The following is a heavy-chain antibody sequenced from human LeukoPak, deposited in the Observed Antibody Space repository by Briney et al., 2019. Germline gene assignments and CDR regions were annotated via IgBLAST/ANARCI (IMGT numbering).Heavy chain of an antibody. V-gene: IGHV3-48*03. CDR3: ARVGTPVYYYYMDV. D-gene: IGHD1-1*01. Sequence: GGSLRLSCAASGFTFSSYEMNWVRQAPGKGLEWVSYISSSGGTIYYADSVKGRFTISRDNAKNSLYLQMNSLRAEDTAVYYCARVGTPVYYYYMDVWGKGTTVTVSS. J-gene: IGHJ6*03. CDR2: ISSSGGTI. CDR1: GFTFSSYE.